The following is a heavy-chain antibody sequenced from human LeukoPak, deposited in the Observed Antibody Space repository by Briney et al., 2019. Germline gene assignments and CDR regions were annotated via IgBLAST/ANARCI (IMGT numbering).Heavy chain of an antibody. CDR3: ARDIAGRPGLHF. Sequence: SVKVSCKASGGTFSSYGISWVRQAPGQGLEWMGGIIPIFGTANYAQIFQGRVTITADKSTTTAYMEVSSLTSEDTAVYHCARDIAGRPGLHFWGQGTLVTVSS. V-gene: IGHV1-69*06. CDR1: GGTFSSYG. CDR2: IIPIFGTA. J-gene: IGHJ4*01. D-gene: IGHD6-6*01.